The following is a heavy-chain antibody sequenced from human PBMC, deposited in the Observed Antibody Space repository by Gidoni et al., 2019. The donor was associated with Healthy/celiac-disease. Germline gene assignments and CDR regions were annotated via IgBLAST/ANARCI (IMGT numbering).Heavy chain of an antibody. D-gene: IGHD2-15*01. Sequence: QVQLVQSGAEVTKPGSSVKVSCKASGGTFSSYAISWVRQAPGQGLEWMGGIIPIFGTANYAQKFQGRVTITADESTSTAYMELSSLRSEDTAVYYCARSLGYCSGGSCYSGYGMDVWGQGTTVTVSS. CDR2: IIPIFGTA. CDR3: ARSLGYCSGGSCYSGYGMDV. J-gene: IGHJ6*02. V-gene: IGHV1-69*01. CDR1: GGTFSSYA.